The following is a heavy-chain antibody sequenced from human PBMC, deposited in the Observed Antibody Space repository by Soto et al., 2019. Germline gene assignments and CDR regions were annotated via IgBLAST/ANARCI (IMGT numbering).Heavy chain of an antibody. CDR2: MNPNSGNT. Sequence: QVQLVQSGAEVKKPGASVKVSCKASGYTFTSYDINWVRQATGQGLEWMGWMNPNSGNTGYAQKFQGRVTMTRNTSMSTAYRGLRSLRSAYTAVYYCGGEGVKGMDVWGQGTTVNVSS. CDR3: GGEGVKGMDV. D-gene: IGHD3-16*01. CDR1: GYTFTSYD. V-gene: IGHV1-8*01. J-gene: IGHJ6*02.